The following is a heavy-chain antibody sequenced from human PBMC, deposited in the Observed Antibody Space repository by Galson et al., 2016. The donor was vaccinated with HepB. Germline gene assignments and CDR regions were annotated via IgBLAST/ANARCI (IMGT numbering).Heavy chain of an antibody. Sequence: SCKASGYTFTSFGISWVRQAPGQGLEWMGWINGYNGNTHYAHELQGRVTVTTDTSTSTAYMELRSLRSEDTAVYYCARDIDYVVDYWGQGTLVTVSS. D-gene: IGHD4-17*01. CDR2: INGYNGNT. CDR1: GYTFTSFG. V-gene: IGHV1-18*01. CDR3: ARDIDYVVDY. J-gene: IGHJ4*02.